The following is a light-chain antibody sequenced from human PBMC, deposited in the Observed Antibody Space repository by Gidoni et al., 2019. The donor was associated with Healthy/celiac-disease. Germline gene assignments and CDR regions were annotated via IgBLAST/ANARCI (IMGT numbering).Light chain of an antibody. V-gene: IGKV4-1*01. J-gene: IGKJ4*01. CDR3: QQYYSTPRT. CDR1: QSVLYSSNNKNY. Sequence: DIVMTQSPDSLAVPLGERATINCKSSQSVLYSSNNKNYLAWYQQKPGQPPKLLIYWASTRESGVPDRFSGSGSGTDFTLTISSLQAEDVAVYYCQQYYSTPRTFGGGTKVEIK. CDR2: WAS.